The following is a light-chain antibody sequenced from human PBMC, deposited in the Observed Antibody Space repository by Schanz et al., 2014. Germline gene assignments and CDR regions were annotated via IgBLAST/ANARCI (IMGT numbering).Light chain of an antibody. CDR3: QHYGSSPRT. V-gene: IGKV3-20*01. CDR1: QSLSSSY. Sequence: EILLTQSPVTLSLSPGERATLSCRASQSLSSSYLAWYQQKPGQAPRLLIYGASSRATGIPDRFSGSGSGTDFTLTISRLEPEDFAVYYCQHYGSSPRTFGQGTKVEIK. CDR2: GAS. J-gene: IGKJ1*01.